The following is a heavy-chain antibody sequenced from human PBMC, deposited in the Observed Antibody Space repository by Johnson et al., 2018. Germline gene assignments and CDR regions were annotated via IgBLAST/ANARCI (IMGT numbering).Heavy chain of an antibody. CDR1: GFTFSSYG. D-gene: IGHD3-9*01. CDR2: ISDDGTNK. CDR3: AKDGRLLRYFDWAFIFQC. Sequence: VQLVESGGGVVQPGRSXRLSCAASGFTFSSYGMHWVRQAPGKGLEWVAVISDDGTNKYYDDSVKGRCTNSSDNSKNTLYLQRNSPRAEETALSYCAKDGRLLRYFDWAFIFQCWGQGTLVTVSS. V-gene: IGHV3-30*18. J-gene: IGHJ1*01.